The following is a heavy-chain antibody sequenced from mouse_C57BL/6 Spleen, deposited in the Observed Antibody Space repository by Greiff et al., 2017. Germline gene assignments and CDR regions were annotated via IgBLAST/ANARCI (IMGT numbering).Heavy chain of an antibody. V-gene: IGHV1-52*01. CDR3: ARSNVSYAMDY. CDR1: GYTFTSYW. CDR2: TDPSDSET. Sequence: VQLQQPGAELVRPGSSVKLSCKASGYTFTSYWMHWVKQRPIQGLEWIGNTDPSDSETHYNQKFKDKATLTVDKSSSTAYMQLSSLTSEDSAVYYCARSNVSYAMDYWGQGTSVTVSS. J-gene: IGHJ4*01.